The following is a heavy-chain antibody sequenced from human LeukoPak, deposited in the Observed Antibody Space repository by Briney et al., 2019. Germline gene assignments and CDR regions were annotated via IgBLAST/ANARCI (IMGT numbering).Heavy chain of an antibody. CDR3: ARDRGGKSAGFDS. CDR2: VSWDGGSV. Sequence: GGSLRLSCAASGFSFDDYSMHWVRHPPGKGLEWVSLVSWDGGSVYYADSVRGRFTISRDNRKDSLFLQMKSLKSDDSGLYFCARDRGGKSAGFDSWGQGTLVTVSS. J-gene: IGHJ4*02. D-gene: IGHD4-23*01. V-gene: IGHV3-43*01. CDR1: GFSFDDYS.